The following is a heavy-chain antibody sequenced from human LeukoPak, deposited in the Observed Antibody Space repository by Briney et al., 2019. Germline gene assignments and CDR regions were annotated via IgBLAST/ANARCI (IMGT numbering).Heavy chain of an antibody. J-gene: IGHJ4*02. CDR3: ARDRGQFTIFVPYYFDY. V-gene: IGHV3-48*01. D-gene: IGHD3-9*01. Sequence: GGSLRLSCAASGFTFSSYSMNWVRQAPGKGLEWVSYVSSSSSTIYYADSVKGRFTISRDNAKNSLYLQMNSLRAEDTAVYYCARDRGQFTIFVPYYFDYWGQGTLVTVSS. CDR1: GFTFSSYS. CDR2: VSSSSSTI.